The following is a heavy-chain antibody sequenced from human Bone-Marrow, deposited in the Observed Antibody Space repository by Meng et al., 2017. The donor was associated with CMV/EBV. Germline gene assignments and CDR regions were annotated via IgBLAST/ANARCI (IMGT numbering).Heavy chain of an antibody. Sequence: SETLSLTCTVSGGSISSSSYCWGWIRQPPGKGLEWIGSINYSGSTYYNPSLKSRVTISVDKSKNQLSLKLSSVTAADTAVYYCDGQAPYYDFWGGYYKGYFDLWGHGTLVTVSS. J-gene: IGHJ2*01. CDR1: GGSISSSSYC. CDR3: DGQAPYYDFWGGYYKGYFDL. CDR2: INYSGST. D-gene: IGHD3-3*01. V-gene: IGHV4-39*01.